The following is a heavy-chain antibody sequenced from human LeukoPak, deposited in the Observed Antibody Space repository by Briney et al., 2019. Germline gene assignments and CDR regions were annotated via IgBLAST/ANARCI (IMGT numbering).Heavy chain of an antibody. D-gene: IGHD3-10*01. Sequence: GGSLRLSCAASGFTFSSYAMHWVRQAPGKGLEWVAVISYDGSNKYYADSVKGRFTISRDNSKNTLYLQMNSLRAEDTAVYYCAKDDYYGSWLPSDPWGQGTLVTVSS. CDR3: AKDDYYGSWLPSDP. J-gene: IGHJ5*02. V-gene: IGHV3-30*04. CDR1: GFTFSSYA. CDR2: ISYDGSNK.